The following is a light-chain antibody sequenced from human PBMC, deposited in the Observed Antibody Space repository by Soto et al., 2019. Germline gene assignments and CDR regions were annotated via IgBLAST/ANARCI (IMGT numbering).Light chain of an antibody. V-gene: IGKV3-15*01. CDR2: DAS. J-gene: IGKJ4*01. Sequence: EIVLTQSPATLSLSPGERATLSCRASQSVSIYLAWYQQKPGQAPRLLIYDASTRATDIPARFSGSGSGTEFTLTITSLQSEDFAVYYCQQYHNWPPGLTFGGGTKVDIK. CDR3: QQYHNWPPGLT. CDR1: QSVSIY.